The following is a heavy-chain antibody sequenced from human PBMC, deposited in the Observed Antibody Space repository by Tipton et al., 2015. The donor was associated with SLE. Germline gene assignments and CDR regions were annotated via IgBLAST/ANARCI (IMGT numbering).Heavy chain of an antibody. V-gene: IGHV4-59*11. J-gene: IGHJ3*02. CDR1: GGSISSHY. CDR3: ARDLQIAARGSENAFDI. Sequence: TLSLTCTVSGGSISSHYWSWIRQPPGKGLEWIGYIYYSGSTNYNPSLKSRVTISVDTSKNQFSLKLSSVTAADTAVYYCARDLQIAARGSENAFDIWGQGTMVTVSS. D-gene: IGHD6-6*01. CDR2: IYYSGST.